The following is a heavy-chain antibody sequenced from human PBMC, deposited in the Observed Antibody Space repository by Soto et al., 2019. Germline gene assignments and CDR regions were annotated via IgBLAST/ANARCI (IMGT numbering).Heavy chain of an antibody. V-gene: IGHV4-59*01. D-gene: IGHD5-12*01. J-gene: IGHJ4*02. CDR3: ARGYSGYDYFDY. CDR1: GGSISSYY. CDR2: IYYSGST. Sequence: SETLSLTCTVSGGSISSYYWSWILQPPGQGLEWIGYIYYSGSTNYNPSLKSRVTISVDTSKKQFSLKLGSVNAADTAVYYCARGYSGYDYFDYWGQGTLVTVSS.